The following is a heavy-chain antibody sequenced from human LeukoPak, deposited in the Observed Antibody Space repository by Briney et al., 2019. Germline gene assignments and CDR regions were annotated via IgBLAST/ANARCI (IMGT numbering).Heavy chain of an antibody. D-gene: IGHD1-26*01. CDR3: ARGGADKYFYYYMDI. CDR1: GGSISSSSYY. J-gene: IGHJ6*03. CDR2: IDYSGST. Sequence: SETLSLTCTVSGGSISSSSYYWGWIRQPPGKGLEWIGFIDYSGSTNYNPSLKSRVTMSVDTSKNQFSLKLSSVTAADTAVYFCARGGADKYFYYYMDIWGKGTTVSVSS. V-gene: IGHV4-61*05.